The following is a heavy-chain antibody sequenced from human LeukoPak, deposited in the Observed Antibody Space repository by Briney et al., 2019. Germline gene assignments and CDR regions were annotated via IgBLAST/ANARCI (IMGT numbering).Heavy chain of an antibody. CDR2: ISYDGSNK. V-gene: IGHV3-30*03. Sequence: QAGGSLRLSCAASGFNFKTYSMNWVRQAPGKGLEWVAVISYDGSNKYYADSVKGRFTISRDNSKNTLYLQMNSLRAEDTAVYYCARAVDTAEYYFDYWGQGTLVTVSS. CDR1: GFNFKTYS. D-gene: IGHD5-18*01. J-gene: IGHJ4*02. CDR3: ARAVDTAEYYFDY.